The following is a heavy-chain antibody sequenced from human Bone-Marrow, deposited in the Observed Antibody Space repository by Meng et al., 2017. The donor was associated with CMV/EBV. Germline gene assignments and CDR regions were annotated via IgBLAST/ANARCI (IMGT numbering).Heavy chain of an antibody. CDR2: INPNSGGT. CDR1: GYTFTAYY. Sequence: ASVKVSCKASGYTFTAYYIHWVRQAPGQGLVWMGWINPNSGGTKYAQKFQGRVTMTRYTSINSASMELRSLKPDDMAVFFCARGATTRLDPWGQGTLVTVSS. V-gene: IGHV1-2*02. D-gene: IGHD5-12*01. J-gene: IGHJ5*02. CDR3: ARGATTRLDP.